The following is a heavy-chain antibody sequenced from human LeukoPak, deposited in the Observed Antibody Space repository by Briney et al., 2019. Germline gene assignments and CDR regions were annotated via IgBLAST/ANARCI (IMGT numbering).Heavy chain of an antibody. CDR1: GFTFSNFW. D-gene: IGHD3-3*01. Sequence: GGSLRLSCAVSGFTFSNFWMSWVRQAPGKGLEWVANIKQDGSEKYYVDSVKGRFTISRDNAKNSLYLQMNSLRAEDTAVYYCARAPLRFLEWLITFDIWGQGTMVTVSS. CDR2: IKQDGSEK. V-gene: IGHV3-7*01. CDR3: ARAPLRFLEWLITFDI. J-gene: IGHJ3*02.